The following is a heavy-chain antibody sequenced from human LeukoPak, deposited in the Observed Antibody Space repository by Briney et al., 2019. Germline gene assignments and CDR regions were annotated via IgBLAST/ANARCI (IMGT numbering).Heavy chain of an antibody. V-gene: IGHV3-7*01. CDR2: IKQDGSEK. J-gene: IGHJ4*02. D-gene: IGHD1-26*01. CDR1: GFTFSSYW. CDR3: SRYSGRYSNSYFDY. Sequence: GGSLRLSCAASGFTFSSYWMSWVRQAPGKGLEWVANIKQDGSEKYYVDSVKGRFTISRDNAKNSLYLQMNSLRAEDTAVYYCSRYSGRYSNSYFDYWGQGTLVTVSS.